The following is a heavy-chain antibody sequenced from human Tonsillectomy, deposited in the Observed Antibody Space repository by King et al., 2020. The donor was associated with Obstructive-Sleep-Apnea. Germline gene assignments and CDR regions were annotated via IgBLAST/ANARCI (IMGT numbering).Heavy chain of an antibody. CDR3: AKTYGDYYYYYYGMDV. Sequence: VQLVESGGGVVQPGRSLRLSCAASGFTFSSYGMHWVRQAPGKGLEWVAVISYDGSNKYYADSVKGRFTISRDNSKNTLYLQMNSLRAEDTAVYYCAKTYGDYYYYYYGMDVWGHGTTVTVSS. D-gene: IGHD4-17*01. CDR1: GFTFSSYG. V-gene: IGHV3-30*18. J-gene: IGHJ6*02. CDR2: ISYDGSNK.